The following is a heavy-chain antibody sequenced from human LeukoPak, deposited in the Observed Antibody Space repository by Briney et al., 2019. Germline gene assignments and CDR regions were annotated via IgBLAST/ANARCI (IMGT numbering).Heavy chain of an antibody. CDR1: GYTFTGYF. Sequence: GASVKVSCKASGYTFTGYFMHWVRQAPGQGLEWMGWINPNSGGTNYAQKFQGRVTMTRDTSISTAYMELSRLRSDDTAVYYCARIQLGYGDYFYYYYYYMDVWGKGTTVTVSS. CDR2: INPNSGGT. D-gene: IGHD4-17*01. CDR3: ARIQLGYGDYFYYYYYYMDV. V-gene: IGHV1-2*02. J-gene: IGHJ6*03.